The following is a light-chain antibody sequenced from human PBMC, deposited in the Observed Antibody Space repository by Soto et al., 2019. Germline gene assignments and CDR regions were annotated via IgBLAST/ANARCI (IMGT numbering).Light chain of an antibody. J-gene: IGKJ1*01. Sequence: EVVLTQSPATLSLSPVERATLSFSASQSIRTSLALYQQKPGQAPRLVIFDASNRANGVPARFGGSGSGTDFTLTINSLEPEDFAVYYCQQYNNWPRTFGQGTKV. CDR1: QSIRTS. CDR3: QQYNNWPRT. V-gene: IGKV3-11*01. CDR2: DAS.